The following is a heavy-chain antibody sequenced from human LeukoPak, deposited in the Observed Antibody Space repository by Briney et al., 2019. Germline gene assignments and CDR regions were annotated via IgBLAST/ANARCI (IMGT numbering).Heavy chain of an antibody. V-gene: IGHV3-11*01. CDR3: ARDPDTSSKIDY. CDR2: ISSSGSAL. CDR1: GFSFSAHY. D-gene: IGHD5-18*01. Sequence: GESLRLSCAASGFSFSAHYLSWIRQAPRQGLEWLSYISSSGSALYYADYEKGRFIISRNNAKNSLFLEMNNLRAEDTAVYYCARDPDTSSKIDYWGQGTLVTVSS. J-gene: IGHJ4*02.